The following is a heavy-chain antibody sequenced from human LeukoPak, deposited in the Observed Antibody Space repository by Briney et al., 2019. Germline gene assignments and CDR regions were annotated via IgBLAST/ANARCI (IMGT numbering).Heavy chain of an antibody. J-gene: IGHJ4*02. Sequence: GGSLRLSCAASGFTFSSYSMNWVRQAPGKGLEWVSSISSSSSYIYYADSVKGRFTISRDNAKNSLYLQMNSLRAEDTAVYYCARWYSSGWYSDYWGQGTLVTVSS. D-gene: IGHD6-19*01. CDR1: GFTFSSYS. CDR2: ISSSSSYI. CDR3: ARWYSSGWYSDY. V-gene: IGHV3-21*01.